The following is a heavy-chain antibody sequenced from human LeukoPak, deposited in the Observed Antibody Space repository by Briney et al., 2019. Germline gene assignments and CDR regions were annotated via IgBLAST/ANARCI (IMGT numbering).Heavy chain of an antibody. D-gene: IGHD6-13*01. V-gene: IGHV3-23*01. Sequence: GGSLRLSCAASGFTFNNYWMSWVRQAPGMGLEWVSVITGSGGNTYYADSVKGRFTISKDNSKNTVYLQMSSLRVDDTAVYYCAKAASSSWPSYYYGMDVWGQGTTVTVSS. CDR3: AKAASSSWPSYYYGMDV. CDR2: ITGSGGNT. CDR1: GFTFNNYW. J-gene: IGHJ6*02.